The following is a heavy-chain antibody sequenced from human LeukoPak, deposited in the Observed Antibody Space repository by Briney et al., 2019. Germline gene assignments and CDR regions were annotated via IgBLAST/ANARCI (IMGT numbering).Heavy chain of an antibody. CDR2: IWYDGSNR. CDR3: ARDFGFSPSSGYSFDY. D-gene: IGHD3-22*01. Sequence: VGSLRLSCAASGFTFSRYGMHWVRQAPGKGLEWVAVIWYDGSNRQYVDSVKGRFTISRDNSKNTLYLQMNSLRADDTAVYYCARDFGFSPSSGYSFDYWGQATLATVSS. CDR1: GFTFSRYG. J-gene: IGHJ4*02. V-gene: IGHV3-33*01.